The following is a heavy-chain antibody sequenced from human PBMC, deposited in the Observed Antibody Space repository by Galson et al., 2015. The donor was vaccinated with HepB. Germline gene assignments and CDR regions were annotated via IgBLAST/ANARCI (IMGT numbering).Heavy chain of an antibody. D-gene: IGHD3-10*01. CDR3: ARDRGGLGYYYYGMDV. CDR2: ISSSSSYI. CDR1: GFTFSSYS. V-gene: IGHV3-21*01. Sequence: SLRLSCAASGFTFSSYSMNWVRQAPGKGLEWVSSISSSSSYIYYADSVKGRFTISRVNAKNSLYLQMNSLRAEDTAVYYCARDRGGLGYYYYGMDVWGQGTTVTVSS. J-gene: IGHJ6*02.